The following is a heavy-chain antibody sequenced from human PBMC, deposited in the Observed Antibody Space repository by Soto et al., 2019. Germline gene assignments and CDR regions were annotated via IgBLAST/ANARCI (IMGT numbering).Heavy chain of an antibody. CDR3: ARNIEVVPPHGMEV. V-gene: IGHV1-69*01. CDR2: IIPIFGTA. Sequence: SVKVSCKASGGTLSRYASSWVRQAPGQGLEWMGGIIPIFGTANYAQKFQGRVTITADESTSTAYMELSSLRSEDTAVYYRARNIEVVPPHGMEVWGQGTSVPVSS. D-gene: IGHD2-2*01. CDR1: GGTLSRYA. J-gene: IGHJ6*02.